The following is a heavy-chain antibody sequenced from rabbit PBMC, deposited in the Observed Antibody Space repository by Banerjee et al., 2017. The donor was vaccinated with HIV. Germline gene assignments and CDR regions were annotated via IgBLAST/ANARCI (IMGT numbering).Heavy chain of an antibody. CDR3: ASGSDSSGWGRYFNL. Sequence: QLKEAGGGLVQPGGSLKLSCKASGFDFSSYYMNWVRQAPGKGLERIGYIDPVFDTTYYPSWMNARFTIPSHNAQNTLYLQLTSLTAADTATYFCASGSDSSGWGRYFNLWGPGTLVTVS. V-gene: IGHV1S7*01. CDR1: GFDFSSYY. D-gene: IGHD4-1*01. CDR2: IDPVFDTT. J-gene: IGHJ4*01.